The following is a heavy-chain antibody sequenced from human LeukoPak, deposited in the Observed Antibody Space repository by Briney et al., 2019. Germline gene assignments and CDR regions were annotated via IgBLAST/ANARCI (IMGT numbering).Heavy chain of an antibody. CDR3: VRDRYSSSSGGSFDY. D-gene: IGHD6-19*01. V-gene: IGHV3-33*08. CDR2: VWYDGSNE. CDR1: GFTFSGYE. J-gene: IGHJ4*02. Sequence: QPGGSLRLSCAASGFTFSGYEMNWVRQAPGKGLEWVAVVWYDGSNEYHADSVKGRFTISRDNSKDTLYLQMNSLRAEDTAVYYCVRDRYSSSSGGSFDYWGQGTLVTVSS.